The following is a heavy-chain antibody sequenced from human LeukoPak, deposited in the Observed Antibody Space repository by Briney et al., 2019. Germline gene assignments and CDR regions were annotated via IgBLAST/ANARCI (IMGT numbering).Heavy chain of an antibody. CDR3: VYWFDS. J-gene: IGHJ5*01. CDR2: IYSGDNT. V-gene: IGHV3-66*01. CDR1: GFTVSSNY. Sequence: PGRSLRLSCAASGFTVSSNYMSWVRQAPGKGLEWVSLIYSGDNTYYADSVKGRFTISRDNSKNTLYLQMNSLRVEDTAVYYCVYWFDSWGQGTLDTVSS.